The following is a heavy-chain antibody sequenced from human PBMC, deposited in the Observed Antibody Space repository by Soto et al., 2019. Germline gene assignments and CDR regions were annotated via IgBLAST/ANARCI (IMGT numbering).Heavy chain of an antibody. V-gene: IGHV3-23*01. J-gene: IGHJ4*02. D-gene: IGHD3-3*01. Sequence: LRLSCAASGFTFSSYAMSWVRQAPGKGLEWVSAISGSGGSTYYADSVKGRFTISRDNSKNTLYLQMNSLRAEDTAVYYCAKESNFWSGYIDVTAPLDYWGQGTLVTVSS. CDR3: AKESNFWSGYIDVTAPLDY. CDR2: ISGSGGST. CDR1: GFTFSSYA.